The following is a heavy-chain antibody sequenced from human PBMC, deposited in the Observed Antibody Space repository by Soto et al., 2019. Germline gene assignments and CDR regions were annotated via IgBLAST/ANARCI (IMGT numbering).Heavy chain of an antibody. CDR3: TTDYLFSMKLLRHEI. CDR1: GFTFSDAW. Sequence: GGSLRLSSTASGFTFSDAWINWVRQAPGKGLEWVGRIKSKSDGGTTDYAAPVKGRFASSRDDSRDLAFMVMNSLTTEDTALYYCTTDYLFSMKLLRHEIWGLGTLVTVAS. J-gene: IGHJ4*01. CDR2: IKSKSDGGTT. V-gene: IGHV3-15*07. D-gene: IGHD2-15*01.